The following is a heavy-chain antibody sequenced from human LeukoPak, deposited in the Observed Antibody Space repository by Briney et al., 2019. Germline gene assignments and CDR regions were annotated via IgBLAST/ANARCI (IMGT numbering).Heavy chain of an antibody. CDR1: GGSFSGYY. Sequence: SETLSLTCAVYGGSFSGYYWSWIRQPPGKGLEWIGEINHSGSTNYNPSLKSRVTISVDTSKNQFSLKLSSVTAADTAVYYCARQRSDVYGANWFDPWGQGTLVTVSS. CDR2: INHSGST. D-gene: IGHD4-17*01. CDR3: ARQRSDVYGANWFDP. J-gene: IGHJ5*02. V-gene: IGHV4-34*01.